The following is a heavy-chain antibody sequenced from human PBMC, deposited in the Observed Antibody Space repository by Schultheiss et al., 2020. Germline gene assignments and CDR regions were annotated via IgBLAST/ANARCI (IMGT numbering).Heavy chain of an antibody. D-gene: IGHD2-2*01. V-gene: IGHV3-30-3*01. CDR1: GFTFSSYA. Sequence: GGSLRLSCAASGFTFSSYAMHWVRQASGKGLEWVAVISYDGSNKYYADSVKGRFTISRDNSKNTLYLQMNSLRAEDTAVYYCARAGSIPAANQNLQNLDYWGQGTLVTVSS. CDR3: ARAGSIPAANQNLQNLDY. J-gene: IGHJ4*02. CDR2: ISYDGSNK.